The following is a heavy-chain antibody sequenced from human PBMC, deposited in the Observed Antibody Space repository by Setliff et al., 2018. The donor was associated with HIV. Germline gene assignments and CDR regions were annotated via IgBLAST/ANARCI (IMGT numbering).Heavy chain of an antibody. CDR1: GFTFSRYW. D-gene: IGHD4-4*01. J-gene: IGHJ4*02. CDR2: INQDGGQK. CDR3: AQITVMGY. V-gene: IGHV3-7*01. Sequence: LRLSCADSGFTFSRYWMSWVRQAPGKGLEWVASINQDGGQKYYVDSVKGRFTISRDNAKNSLYLQMNSLRAEDTAVYYCAQITVMGYWGQGTLVTVSS.